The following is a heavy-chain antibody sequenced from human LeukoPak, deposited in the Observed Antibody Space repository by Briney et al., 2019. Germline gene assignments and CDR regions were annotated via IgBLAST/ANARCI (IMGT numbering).Heavy chain of an antibody. CDR1: DGSFSGYS. V-gene: IGHV3-9*01. J-gene: IGHJ4*02. CDR3: STSRPDRFIDS. Sequence: LSLTCAVYDGSFSGYSWSWIRQPPGKGLEWVSGINWNSVHIGYADSVKGRFTISRDNAQKSVHLQMFSLRPEDTALYYCSTSRPDRFIDSWGQGTLVTVST. D-gene: IGHD1-14*01. CDR2: INWNSVHI.